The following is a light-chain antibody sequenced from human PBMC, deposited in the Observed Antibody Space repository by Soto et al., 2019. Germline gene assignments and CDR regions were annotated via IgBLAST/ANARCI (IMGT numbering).Light chain of an antibody. Sequence: AIQMTQSPSSLSASVGDRVTITCRASQGIRNDLGWYQQKPGKAPKLLIYAASSLQSGVPSRFSGSGSGTDYTLTISSLQPEDFATYYYLQDYNYPPTFGQGTKVEIK. CDR2: AAS. CDR1: QGIRND. J-gene: IGKJ1*01. CDR3: LQDYNYPPT. V-gene: IGKV1-6*01.